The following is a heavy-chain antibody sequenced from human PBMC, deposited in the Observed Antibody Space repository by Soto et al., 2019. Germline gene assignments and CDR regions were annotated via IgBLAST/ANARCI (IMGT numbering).Heavy chain of an antibody. D-gene: IGHD3-3*01. CDR3: AKGGNRHYDFWSDY. Sequence: ESGGGLVQPGGSLRLSCAASGFNFNNYAMHWVRQAPGKGLEWVSGINWNSGRIVYADSVKGRFTISRDNAKNSLYLQMNSLRPEDTALYYCAKGGNRHYDFWSDYWGQGTLVTVSS. V-gene: IGHV3-9*01. CDR2: INWNSGRI. J-gene: IGHJ4*02. CDR1: GFNFNNYA.